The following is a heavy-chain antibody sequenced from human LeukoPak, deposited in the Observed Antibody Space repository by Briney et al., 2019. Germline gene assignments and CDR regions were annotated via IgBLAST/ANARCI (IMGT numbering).Heavy chain of an antibody. CDR2: IFPSGGEI. CDR3: AKDGGGDYGPDY. Sequence: GGSLRLSCAASGFTFSTFAMIWVRQPPGKGLEWVSSIFPSGGEIHYADSVRGRFTISRDNSKSTLSLQMNSLRAEDTAVYYCAKDGGGDYGPDYWGQGTLVTVSS. J-gene: IGHJ4*02. V-gene: IGHV3-23*01. CDR1: GFTFSTFA. D-gene: IGHD4-17*01.